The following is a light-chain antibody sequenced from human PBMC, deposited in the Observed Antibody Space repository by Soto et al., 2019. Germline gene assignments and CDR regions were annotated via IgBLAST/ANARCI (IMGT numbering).Light chain of an antibody. CDR1: QGISNY. J-gene: IGKJ1*01. V-gene: IGKV1-27*01. Sequence: DIQMTQSPSSLSASVGDRVTLTCRASQGISNYLAWYQQKPGKDPKLLIYAASTLQSGVPSRFSGSGSGTDFTLTISSLQPEDVATYYCQKYNGAPWTFGQGTKVEIE. CDR3: QKYNGAPWT. CDR2: AAS.